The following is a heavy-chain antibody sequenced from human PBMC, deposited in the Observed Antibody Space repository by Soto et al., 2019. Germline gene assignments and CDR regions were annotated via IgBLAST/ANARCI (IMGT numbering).Heavy chain of an antibody. V-gene: IGHV1-18*01. CDR2: ISAYNGNT. D-gene: IGHD6-13*01. J-gene: IGHJ6*02. CDR3: ARIAAAGTGYYYGMDV. Sequence: ASVKVSCKASGYTFTSYGISWVRQAPGQGLEWMGWISAYNGNTNYAQKLQGRVTMTTDTSTSTAYMELRSLTSDDTAVYYCARIAAAGTGYYYGMDVWGQGTTVTVSS. CDR1: GYTFTSYG.